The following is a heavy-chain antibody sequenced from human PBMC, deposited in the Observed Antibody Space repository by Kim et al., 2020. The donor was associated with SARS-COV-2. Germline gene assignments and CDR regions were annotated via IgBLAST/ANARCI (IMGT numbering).Heavy chain of an antibody. D-gene: IGHD5-18*01. Sequence: ASVKVSCKASGYTFTSYAMHWVRQAPGQRLEWMGWINAGNGNTKYSQKFQGRVTITRDTSASTAYMELSSLRSEDTAVYYCARVGGARKLWWPSTFDYWGQGTLVTVSS. CDR3: ARVGGARKLWWPSTFDY. J-gene: IGHJ4*02. CDR1: GYTFTSYA. V-gene: IGHV1-3*01. CDR2: INAGNGNT.